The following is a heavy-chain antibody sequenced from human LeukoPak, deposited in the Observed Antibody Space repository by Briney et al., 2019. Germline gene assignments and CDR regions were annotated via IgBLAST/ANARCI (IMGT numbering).Heavy chain of an antibody. V-gene: IGHV3-48*01. J-gene: IGHJ4*02. Sequence: VGSLRLSCAASGFTFSTYNMNWVRQAPGKGLEWVSYISIGSRTIYYADSVKGRFTISRDNAKNSLYLQMNSLRAEDTAVYYCATSTSILDCWGQGTLVTVSS. CDR3: ATSTSILDC. CDR2: ISIGSRTI. CDR1: GFTFSTYN.